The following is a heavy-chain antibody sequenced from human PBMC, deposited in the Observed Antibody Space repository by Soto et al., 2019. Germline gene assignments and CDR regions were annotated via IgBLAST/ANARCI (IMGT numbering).Heavy chain of an antibody. Sequence: XXTLSLPFTVSGGSISSYYWRWILQPPGKGLEWIGYIYYSGSTNYNPSLKSRVTISVDTSKNQFSLKLSSVTAADTAVYYCARQSQIRYFDWLYDYWGQGTPVTVSS. CDR1: GGSISSYY. V-gene: IGHV4-59*01. CDR3: ARQSQIRYFDWLYDY. D-gene: IGHD3-9*01. CDR2: IYYSGST. J-gene: IGHJ4*02.